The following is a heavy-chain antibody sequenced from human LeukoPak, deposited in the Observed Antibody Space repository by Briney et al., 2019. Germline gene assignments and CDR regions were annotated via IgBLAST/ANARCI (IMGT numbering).Heavy chain of an antibody. CDR2: VNLQGST. J-gene: IGHJ4*02. D-gene: IGHD3-10*01. CDR1: GGSITNTNY. Sequence: TSETLSLTCGVSGGSITNTNYWTWVRQPPGKGLEWIGEVNLQGSTNYNPSLMGRVAISVDKSENHISLQLTSVTAADTAVYYCARGGEYGSGSYYKYWGQGTLVTVSS. CDR3: ARGGEYGSGSYYKY. V-gene: IGHV4-4*02.